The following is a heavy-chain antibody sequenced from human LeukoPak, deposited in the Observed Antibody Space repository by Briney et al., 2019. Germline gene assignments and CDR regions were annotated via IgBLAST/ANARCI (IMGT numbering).Heavy chain of an antibody. CDR1: GITLSNYG. CDR3: VKDATERIAVAYFDF. D-gene: IGHD6-19*01. J-gene: IGHJ4*02. V-gene: IGHV3-23*01. CDR2: ISPSGIST. Sequence: PGGTLRLSCAASGITLSNYGMSWVRQAPGKGLECVSAISPSGISTYYADSVKGRFTISRDNSKSTLYLQMNSLRAEDTAVYYCVKDATERIAVAYFDFWGQGTLVTVSS.